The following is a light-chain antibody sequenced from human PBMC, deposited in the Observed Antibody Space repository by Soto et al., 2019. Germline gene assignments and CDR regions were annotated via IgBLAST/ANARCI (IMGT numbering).Light chain of an antibody. J-gene: IGLJ3*02. CDR3: LSYTSANTRV. CDR1: SRDVGGYKF. CDR2: EVN. V-gene: IGLV2-14*01. Sequence: QSALIQPASVSGSPGQSITISCTGTSRDVGGYKFVSWYQHHPGKAPKLMIYEVNNRPSGVSNRFSGSKSGNTASLTISGLQPEDEADYYCLSYTSANTRVFGGGTKLTVL.